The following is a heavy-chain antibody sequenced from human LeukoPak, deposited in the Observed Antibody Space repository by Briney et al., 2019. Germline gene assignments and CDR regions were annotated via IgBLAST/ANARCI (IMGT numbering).Heavy chain of an antibody. V-gene: IGHV3-74*01. CDR3: ARDYGYAMDV. J-gene: IGHJ6*02. D-gene: IGHD3-10*01. Sequence: GGSLRLSCAASGFTFSSFWMHWVRQAPGKGLVWVSLINSDGSGTGYADSVRGRFTISRDNAKNTLYLQMNSLRAEDTAVYYCARDYGYAMDVWGQGTTVTVSS. CDR1: GFTFSSFW. CDR2: INSDGSGT.